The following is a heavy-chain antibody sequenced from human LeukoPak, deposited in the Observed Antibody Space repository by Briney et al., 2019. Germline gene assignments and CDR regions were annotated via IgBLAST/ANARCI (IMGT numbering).Heavy chain of an antibody. V-gene: IGHV4-39*07. CDR3: AGTYYYGSGSYPKRYYYYYMDV. CDR1: GGSIRTTFNY. J-gene: IGHJ6*03. D-gene: IGHD3-10*01. CDR2: IYYNGST. Sequence: SSETLSLTCSVSGGSIRTTFNYWGWIRQTPGKGLEWIGSIYYNGSTYYSPSLQSRVTISVDTSKNQFSLKLSSVTAADTAVYYCAGTYYYGSGSYPKRYYYYYMDVWGKGTTVTISS.